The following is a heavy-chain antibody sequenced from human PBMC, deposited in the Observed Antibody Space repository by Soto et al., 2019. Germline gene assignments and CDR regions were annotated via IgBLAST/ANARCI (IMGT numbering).Heavy chain of an antibody. J-gene: IGHJ4*02. D-gene: IGHD3-16*01. CDR2: ITGSGDKT. CDR3: AKDGISSSCSVWPY. CDR1: GFSLKNYA. V-gene: IGHV3-23*01. Sequence: GGSLRLSCAASGFSLKNYAMTWVRQAPGKGLEWVSGITGSGDKTYYADSVKGRFIISRDNSENTLYLQMNSLRAEDTALYYCAKDGISSSCSVWPYWAQGTQDPVSS.